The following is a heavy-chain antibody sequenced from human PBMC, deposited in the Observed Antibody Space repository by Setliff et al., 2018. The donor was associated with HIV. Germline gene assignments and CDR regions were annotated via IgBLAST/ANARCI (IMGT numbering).Heavy chain of an antibody. J-gene: IGHJ2*01. CDR1: GYTFTTYG. Sequence: ASVKVSCKASGYTFTTYGISWVRQAPGQGLEWMGWISGYNGNARYAQKLQGRVTMTTDTSTSTAYMELRSLGSDDTADYFSARGDWRKPYWYFDLWG. CDR2: ISGYNGNA. D-gene: IGHD2-21*01. V-gene: IGHV1-18*01. CDR3: ARGDWRKPYWYFDL.